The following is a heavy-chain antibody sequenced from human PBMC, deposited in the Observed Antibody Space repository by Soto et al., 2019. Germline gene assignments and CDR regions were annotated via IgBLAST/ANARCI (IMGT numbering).Heavy chain of an antibody. V-gene: IGHV7-4-1*01. CDR1: GYTFTSYA. D-gene: IGHD1-1*01. Sequence: ASVKVSCKASGYTFTSYAMNWVRQAPGQGLEWMGWINTNTGSPTYAQGFTGRFVFSLDTSVSTAYLQICSLKAEDTAVYYCVRGDNWNDEASDYWGQGTLVTVSS. J-gene: IGHJ4*02. CDR3: VRGDNWNDEASDY. CDR2: INTNTGSP.